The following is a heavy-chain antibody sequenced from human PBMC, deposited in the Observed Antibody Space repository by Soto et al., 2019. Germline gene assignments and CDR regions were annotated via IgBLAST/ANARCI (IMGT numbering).Heavy chain of an antibody. CDR1: GFTFTNAW. CDR3: ATRPTLSYVGPDKYLQP. D-gene: IGHD1-26*01. Sequence: EVQLVESGGGLVKPGGSLRLSCAASGFTFTNAWMSWVRQAPGKGLDWVGRIKSKAAGGTADYAAPVKGRFTISRNDSKNTLYLQMNSLKTEDTAVYYCATRPTLSYVGPDKYLQPWGQGTLVTGSS. CDR2: IKSKAAGGTA. J-gene: IGHJ1*01. V-gene: IGHV3-15*01.